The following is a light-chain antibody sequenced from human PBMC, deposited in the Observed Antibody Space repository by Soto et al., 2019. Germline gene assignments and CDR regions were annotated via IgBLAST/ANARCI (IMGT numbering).Light chain of an antibody. V-gene: IGLV2-14*03. J-gene: IGLJ1*01. CDR2: DVS. Sequence: QSALTQPASVSGTPGQSITISCTGTSSDVGGYKYVSWYQQHPGKAPKLMIYDVSNRPSGVSNRFSGSKSGNTASLTISGLQAEDEADYYCSSYTSSSTYVVGTGTKVTFL. CDR3: SSYTSSSTYV. CDR1: SSDVGGYKY.